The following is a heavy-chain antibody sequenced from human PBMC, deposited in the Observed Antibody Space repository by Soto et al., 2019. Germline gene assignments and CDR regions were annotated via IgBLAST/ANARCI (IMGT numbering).Heavy chain of an antibody. Sequence: QVQLVQSGAEVKKPGSSVKVSCKASGGTFSSYTISWVRQAPGQGLEWMGRIIPFLGIAHYAQKFQGRVKITADKSTSTAYLGLSSLGSEGRAEYYWAREIRELGGSGYNNGWFDPWGKGTLVTVSS. CDR2: IIPFLGIA. V-gene: IGHV1-69*02. J-gene: IGHJ5*02. CDR1: GGTFSSYT. CDR3: AREIRELGGSGYNNGWFDP. D-gene: IGHD5-12*01.